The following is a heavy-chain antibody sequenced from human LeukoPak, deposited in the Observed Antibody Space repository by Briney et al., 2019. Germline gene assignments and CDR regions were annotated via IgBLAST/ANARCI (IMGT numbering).Heavy chain of an antibody. D-gene: IGHD3-10*01. CDR3: AGGDLTRPGAYYFDY. CDR2: IYYSGST. Sequence: SETLSLTCTVSGGSISSSSYYWGWIRQPPGKGLEWIGSIYYSGSTYYNPSLKSRVTISVDTSMNQFSLKLSSVTAADTAVYYCAGGDLTRPGAYYFDYWGQGTLVTVSS. CDR1: GGSISSSSYY. V-gene: IGHV4-39*01. J-gene: IGHJ4*02.